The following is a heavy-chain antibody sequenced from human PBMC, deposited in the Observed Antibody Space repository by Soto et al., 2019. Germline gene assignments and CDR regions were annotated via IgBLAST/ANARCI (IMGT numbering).Heavy chain of an antibody. V-gene: IGHV1-3*01. CDR3: ARGQRYDILTGYPVPTFDY. CDR1: GYTFNTYG. D-gene: IGHD3-9*01. J-gene: IGHJ4*02. Sequence: ASVKVSCKASGYTFNTYGISWVRQAPGQGLEWMGWINAGNGNTKYSQKFQGRVTITRDTSASTAYMELSSLRSEDTAVYYCARGQRYDILTGYPVPTFDYWGQGTLVTVSS. CDR2: INAGNGNT.